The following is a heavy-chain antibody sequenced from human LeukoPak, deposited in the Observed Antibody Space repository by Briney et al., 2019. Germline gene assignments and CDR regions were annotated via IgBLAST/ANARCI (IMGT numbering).Heavy chain of an antibody. Sequence: PGGSLRLSCEASGFTFSNYEMTWVRQAPGMGLEWVSYIVSSGTTIYYADSVKGRFTVSRANAKNSLYLQMNSPRAEDTGVYYCARADGYNPRLDCWGQGTLVTVSS. D-gene: IGHD5-24*01. J-gene: IGHJ4*02. CDR1: GFTFSNYE. CDR3: ARADGYNPRLDC. CDR2: IVSSGTTI. V-gene: IGHV3-48*03.